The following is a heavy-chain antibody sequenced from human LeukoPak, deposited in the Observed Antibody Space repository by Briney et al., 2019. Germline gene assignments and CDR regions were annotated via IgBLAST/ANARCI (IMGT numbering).Heavy chain of an antibody. J-gene: IGHJ4*02. V-gene: IGHV3-15*01. Sequence: PGGSLRLSCAASGFTFSGSAMHWIRQASGKGLEWVGRIKSKTDGGTTDYAAPVKGRFAISRDDSKNTLYLQMNSLKTEDTAVYYCTTALFYDFWSGWHYFDYWGQGTLVTVSS. CDR2: IKSKTDGGTT. D-gene: IGHD3-3*01. CDR1: GFTFSGSA. CDR3: TTALFYDFWSGWHYFDY.